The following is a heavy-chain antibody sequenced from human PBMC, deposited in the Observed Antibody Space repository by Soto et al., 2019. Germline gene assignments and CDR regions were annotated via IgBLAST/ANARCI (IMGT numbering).Heavy chain of an antibody. D-gene: IGHD3-3*01. J-gene: IGHJ4*02. Sequence: EVQLVESGGGLVQPGGSLRLSCAASGFTVSSNYMSWVRQAPGKGLEWVSVIYSGGSTYYADSVKGRFTISRDNSKNTLYLQMNSLRAEDTAVYYCARNQRTIFGYFDYWGQGTLVTVSS. V-gene: IGHV3-66*01. CDR2: IYSGGST. CDR3: ARNQRTIFGYFDY. CDR1: GFTVSSNY.